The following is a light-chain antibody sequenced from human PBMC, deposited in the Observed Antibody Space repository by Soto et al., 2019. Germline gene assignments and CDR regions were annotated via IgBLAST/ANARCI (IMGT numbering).Light chain of an antibody. CDR3: QTWGTGFWV. Sequence: QPVLTQSPSASASLGASVKLTCTLSRGHSSYAIAWHQQQPEKGPRYLMKLNSDGSHSKGDGIPDRFSGSSSGAERYLTISSLQSEDEADYYCQTWGTGFWVFGGRTKLTVL. J-gene: IGLJ3*02. V-gene: IGLV4-69*01. CDR2: LNSDGSH. CDR1: RGHSSYA.